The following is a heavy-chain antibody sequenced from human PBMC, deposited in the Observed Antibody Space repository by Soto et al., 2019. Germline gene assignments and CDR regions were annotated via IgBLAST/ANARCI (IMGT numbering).Heavy chain of an antibody. CDR1: GFTFSSYA. D-gene: IGHD3-9*01. CDR2: ISYDGSNK. Sequence: QVQLVESGGGVVQPGRSLRLSCAASGFTFSSYAMHWVRQAPGKGLEWVAVISYDGSNKYYADSVKGRFTISRDNSKNTLYLQMNSLRAEDTAVYYCARDRWSLSDYYYYGMDVWGQGTTVTVSS. J-gene: IGHJ6*02. V-gene: IGHV3-30-3*01. CDR3: ARDRWSLSDYYYYGMDV.